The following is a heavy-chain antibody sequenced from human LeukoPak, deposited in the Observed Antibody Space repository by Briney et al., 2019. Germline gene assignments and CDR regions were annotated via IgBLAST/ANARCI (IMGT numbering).Heavy chain of an antibody. CDR1: GGSISSYY. D-gene: IGHD1-26*01. J-gene: IGHJ4*02. CDR3: ARDRGHEGLDC. Sequence: PSETLSLTCTVSGGSISSYYWSWIRQPPGKGLEWIGYIYYTGDTKYNPSLKSRVTISVDTSEQLFSLKLTSVTAADTAVYYCARDRGHEGLDCWGQGTLVTVSS. CDR2: IYYTGDT. V-gene: IGHV4-59*01.